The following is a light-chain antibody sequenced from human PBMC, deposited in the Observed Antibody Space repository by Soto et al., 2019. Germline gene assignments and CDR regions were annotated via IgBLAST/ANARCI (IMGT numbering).Light chain of an antibody. CDR1: QSVSSY. V-gene: IGKV3-11*01. Sequence: IVLTQSPATLSLSPGERATLSCRASQSVSSYFAWYQQQPGQAPSLLVYDASQRSTGIPARFSGSGSGADFTLTSSSLEPEDFAVYYCQQRSNWPPTFGQGTKVEI. CDR2: DAS. J-gene: IGKJ1*01. CDR3: QQRSNWPPT.